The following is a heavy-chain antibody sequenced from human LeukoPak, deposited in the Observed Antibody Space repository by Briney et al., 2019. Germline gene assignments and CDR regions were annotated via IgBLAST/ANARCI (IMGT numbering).Heavy chain of an antibody. CDR2: INPNSGGT. V-gene: IGHV1-2*02. Sequence: AASVKVSCKASGYTFTGYYMHWVRQAPGQGLEWMGWINPNSGGTNYAQKFQGRVTMARDTSISTAYMELSRLRSDDTAVYYCARGGQLSEDEYYYYGMDVWGQGTTVTVSS. D-gene: IGHD1-1*01. CDR3: ARGGQLSEDEYYYYGMDV. CDR1: GYTFTGYY. J-gene: IGHJ6*02.